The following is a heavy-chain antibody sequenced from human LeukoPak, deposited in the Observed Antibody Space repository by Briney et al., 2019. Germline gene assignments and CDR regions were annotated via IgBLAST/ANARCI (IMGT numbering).Heavy chain of an antibody. CDR2: IYHSGST. Sequence: KPSETLSLTCTVSGASITSSGYYWGWIRQPPGKGLEWIGTIYHSGSTYYNPSLKSRVTISVDTSKNQFSLKLSSVTAADTAVYYCARETYYYDSSGYSYFDYWGQGTLVTVSS. CDR1: GASITSSGYY. D-gene: IGHD3-22*01. J-gene: IGHJ4*02. CDR3: ARETYYYDSSGYSYFDY. V-gene: IGHV4-39*07.